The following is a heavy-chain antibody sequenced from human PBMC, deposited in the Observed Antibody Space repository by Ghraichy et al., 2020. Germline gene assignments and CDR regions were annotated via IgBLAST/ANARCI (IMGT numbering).Heavy chain of an antibody. J-gene: IGHJ3*01. CDR3: AMRYYDFWSGYASFDL. V-gene: IGHV4-39*01. CDR2: KFYSGTT. D-gene: IGHD3-3*01. CDR1: GGSISSSSYY. Sequence: SETLSLTCSVSGGSISSSSYYWAWIRQPPGKGLEWIGTKFYSGTTSYNPSLKSRLTISVATSKNQFSLRLSSVTAADTAVYYCAMRYYDFWSGYASFDLWGQGTMVTVSS.